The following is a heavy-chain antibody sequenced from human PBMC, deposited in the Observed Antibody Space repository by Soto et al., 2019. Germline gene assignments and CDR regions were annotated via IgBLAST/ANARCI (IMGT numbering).Heavy chain of an antibody. J-gene: IGHJ6*02. D-gene: IGHD2-21*02. CDR2: ISYDGSNK. CDR3: ARDLVPCGGDCYSPNYYYYGMDV. CDR1: GFTFSSYA. V-gene: IGHV3-30-3*01. Sequence: GGSLRLSCAASGFTFSSYAMHWVRQAPGKGLEWVAVISYDGSNKYYADSVKGRFTISRDNSKNTLYLQMNSLRAEDTAVYYCARDLVPCGGDCYSPNYYYYGMDVWGQGTTVTVSS.